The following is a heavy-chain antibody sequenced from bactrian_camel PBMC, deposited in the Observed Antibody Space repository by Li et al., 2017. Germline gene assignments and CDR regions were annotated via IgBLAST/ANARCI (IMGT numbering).Heavy chain of an antibody. CDR2: IRPDGGNT. V-gene: IGHV3S2*01. CDR1: GFIFRSYA. D-gene: IGHD7*01. J-gene: IGHJ4*01. CDR3: AYASFTISPRAQLVSHWYSY. Sequence: VQLVESGGGLVQPGGSLRLSCAASGFIFRSYAMSWVRQAPGKGLEWVSSIRPDGGNTYCADSVKGRFTISKDNAENSLYLQMNSLASEDTAMYYCAYASFTISPRAQLVSHWYSYWGQGTQVTVS.